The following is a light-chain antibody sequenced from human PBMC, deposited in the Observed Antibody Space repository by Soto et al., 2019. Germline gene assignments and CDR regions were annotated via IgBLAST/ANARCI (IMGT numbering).Light chain of an antibody. Sequence: DIVMTQSPDSLAVSLGERATINCKSSQSVLYSSINKNYLAWYQQKPGQPPRLLIYWASGRESGVPDRFSGSGCGTNFTLTISSLQAEDVALYYCQQYFSAPFTFGPGTKVDIK. J-gene: IGKJ3*01. V-gene: IGKV4-1*01. CDR3: QQYFSAPFT. CDR1: QSVLYSSINKNY. CDR2: WAS.